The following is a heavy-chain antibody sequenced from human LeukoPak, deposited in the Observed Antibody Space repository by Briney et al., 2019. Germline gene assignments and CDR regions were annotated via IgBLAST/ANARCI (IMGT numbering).Heavy chain of an antibody. CDR3: AKDVYGDYGGLDY. J-gene: IGHJ4*02. D-gene: IGHD4-17*01. Sequence: GGSLRLSCAASGFTFTSHTMNWVRQAPGKGLEWVSSIRGSDGSTYYADSVKGRFAISRDNSKNTLYLEMNSLRDEDTAVYYCAKDVYGDYGGLDYWGQGTLVTVSS. V-gene: IGHV3-23*01. CDR2: IRGSDGST. CDR1: GFTFTSHT.